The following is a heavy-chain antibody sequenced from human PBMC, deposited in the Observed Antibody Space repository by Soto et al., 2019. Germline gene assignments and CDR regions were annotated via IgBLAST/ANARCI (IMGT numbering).Heavy chain of an antibody. CDR1: GFTFTRYS. CDR3: ERESEDLTSNFDY. Sequence: PAGSLRLSCAASGFTFTRYSMNWVRQAPGKGLEWVPSISSTTNYIYYGDSMQGRFTISRDNAKNSLYLEMNSLRAEDTAVYYCERESEDLTSNFDYWGQGTLVTVSS. V-gene: IGHV3-21*06. J-gene: IGHJ4*02. CDR2: ISSTTNYI.